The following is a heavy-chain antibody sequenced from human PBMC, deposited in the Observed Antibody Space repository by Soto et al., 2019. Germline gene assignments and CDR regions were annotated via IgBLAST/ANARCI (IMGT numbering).Heavy chain of an antibody. Sequence: ASVKVSCKASGYTFTSYGISCGLQDTGQGLEWMGWISAYNGNTNYAQKLQGRVTMTTDTSTSTAYMELRSLRSDDTAVYYCARDLLIYGDLRKRDFDYWGQGTLVTVSS. CDR2: ISAYNGNT. V-gene: IGHV1-18*01. CDR1: GYTFTSYG. J-gene: IGHJ4*02. D-gene: IGHD4-17*01. CDR3: ARDLLIYGDLRKRDFDY.